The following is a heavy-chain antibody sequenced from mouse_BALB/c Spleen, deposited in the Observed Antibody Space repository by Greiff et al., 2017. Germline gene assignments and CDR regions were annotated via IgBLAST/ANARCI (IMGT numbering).Heavy chain of an antibody. CDR1: GYTFTSYV. D-gene: IGHD1-1*02. CDR2: INPYNDGT. V-gene: IGHV1-14*01. CDR3: ARGYYDYAMDY. Sequence: EVKLQESGPELVKPGASVKMSCKASGYTFTSYVMHWVKQKPGQGLEWIGYINPYNDGTKYNEKFKGKATLTSDKSSSTAYMELSSLTSEDSAVYYCARGYYDYAMDYWGQGTSVTVSS. J-gene: IGHJ4*01.